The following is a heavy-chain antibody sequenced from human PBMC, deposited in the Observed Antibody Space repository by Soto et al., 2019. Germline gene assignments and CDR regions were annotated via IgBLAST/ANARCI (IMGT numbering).Heavy chain of an antibody. CDR2: ISYDGSNK. V-gene: IGHV3-30-3*01. Sequence: QVQLVESGGGVVQPGRSLRLSCAASGFTFSSYAMHWVRQAPGKGLEWVAVISYDGSNKYYADSVKGRFTISRDNSKNTLYLQMNSLRAEDTAVYYCASVYSYGHHYYYYGMDVWGQGTTVTVSS. CDR3: ASVYSYGHHYYYYGMDV. CDR1: GFTFSSYA. D-gene: IGHD5-18*01. J-gene: IGHJ6*02.